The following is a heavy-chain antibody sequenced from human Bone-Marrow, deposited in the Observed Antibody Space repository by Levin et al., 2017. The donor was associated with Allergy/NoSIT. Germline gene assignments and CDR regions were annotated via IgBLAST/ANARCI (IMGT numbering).Heavy chain of an antibody. Sequence: GESLKISCKASGFAFTDYYMHWVRQAPGQGLEWLGWINPNNGATKYALKFQDRVTMTRDTPISTAYMEFRRLRSDDTAVFYCARDPAVTRDGYFDLWGRGTLVGVSS. CDR2: INPNNGAT. CDR1: GFAFTDYY. J-gene: IGHJ2*01. CDR3: ARDPAVTRDGYFDL. V-gene: IGHV1-2*02. D-gene: IGHD4-17*01.